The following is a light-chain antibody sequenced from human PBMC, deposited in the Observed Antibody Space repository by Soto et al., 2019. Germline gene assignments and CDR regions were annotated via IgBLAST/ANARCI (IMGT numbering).Light chain of an antibody. CDR2: TAS. CDR3: KQYYMWPPV. J-gene: IGKJ1*01. CDR1: QSVRSD. V-gene: IGKV3-15*01. Sequence: EIVMAQSPATLSVSPGQGVTVYCRPSQSVRSDLAWYRQKPGQAPRLLIYTASTRATGIPARFSGSGSGTDFTLTITSLQSEDFAVYYCKQYYMWPPVFGKGTKVDIK.